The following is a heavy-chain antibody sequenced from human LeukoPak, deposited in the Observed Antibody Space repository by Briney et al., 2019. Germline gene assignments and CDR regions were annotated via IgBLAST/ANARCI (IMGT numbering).Heavy chain of an antibody. D-gene: IGHD3-3*01. Sequence: GGSLRLSCAASGFTFSSYSMNWVRQAPGKGLEWVSSISSSSSYIYYADSVKGRFTISRDNAKNSLYLQMNSLRAEDTAVYYCARDHYVSDFWSGYYQLDYYYYYMDVWGKGTTVTVSS. CDR3: ARDHYVSDFWSGYYQLDYYYYYMDV. CDR1: GFTFSSYS. CDR2: ISSSSSYI. V-gene: IGHV3-21*01. J-gene: IGHJ6*03.